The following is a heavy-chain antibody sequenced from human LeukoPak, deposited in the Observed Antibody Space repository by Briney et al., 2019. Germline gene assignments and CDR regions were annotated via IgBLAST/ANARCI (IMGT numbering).Heavy chain of an antibody. V-gene: IGHV3-33*03. CDR1: GFTFSSYG. CDR3: ASHPYSGSYYIS. D-gene: IGHD1-26*01. J-gene: IGHJ5*02. CDR2: IWYDGSNK. Sequence: GGSLRLSCAASGFTFSSYGMHWVRQAPGKGLEWVAVIWYDGSNKYYADSVKGRFTISRDNAKNSLYLQMNSLRAEDTAVYYCASHPYSGSYYISWGQGTLVTVSS.